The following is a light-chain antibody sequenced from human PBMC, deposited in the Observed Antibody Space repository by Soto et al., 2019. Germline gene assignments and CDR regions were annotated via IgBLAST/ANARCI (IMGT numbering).Light chain of an antibody. CDR1: SSNIGSNY. CDR2: RNN. V-gene: IGLV1-47*01. Sequence: QSVLTQPPSASGAPGQRVTISCSGSSSNIGSNYVYWYQQLPGTAPKLLIYRNNQRPSGVPDRFSASKSGTSASLTISGLGAEDEADYYCAAWDDSLSGPVFGGGTKLTVL. CDR3: AAWDDSLSGPV. J-gene: IGLJ3*02.